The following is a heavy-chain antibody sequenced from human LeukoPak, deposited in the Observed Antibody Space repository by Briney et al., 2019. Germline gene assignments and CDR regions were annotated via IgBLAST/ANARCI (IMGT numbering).Heavy chain of an antibody. D-gene: IGHD6-13*01. J-gene: IGHJ4*02. CDR2: ISGSGGST. CDR3: AKDSHSSSWYALDY. Sequence: GGSLRLSCAASGFTFSSYAMSWVRQAPGRGLEWVSAISGSGGSTYYADSVKGRFTISRDNSKNTLYLQMNSLRAEDTAVYYCAKDSHSSSWYALDYWGQGTLVTVPS. CDR1: GFTFSSYA. V-gene: IGHV3-23*01.